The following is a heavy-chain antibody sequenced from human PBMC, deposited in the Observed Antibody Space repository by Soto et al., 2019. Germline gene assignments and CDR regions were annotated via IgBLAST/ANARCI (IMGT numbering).Heavy chain of an antibody. CDR1: GGSISSSSYY. J-gene: IGHJ4*02. CDR3: ARRGEAAAGKGVLDY. V-gene: IGHV4-39*07. Sequence: PSETLSLTCTVSGGSISSSSYYWGWIRQPPGKGLEWIGEINHSGSTNYNPSLKSRVTISVDTSKNQFSLKLSSVTAADTAVYYCARRGEAAAGKGVLDYWGQGTLVTVSS. CDR2: INHSGST. D-gene: IGHD6-13*01.